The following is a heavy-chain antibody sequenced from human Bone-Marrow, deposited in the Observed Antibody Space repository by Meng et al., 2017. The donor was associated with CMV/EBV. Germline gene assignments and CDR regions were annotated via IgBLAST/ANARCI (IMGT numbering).Heavy chain of an antibody. D-gene: IGHD3-3*01. CDR3: ARDIEDYDFWSASGERYYYYYGMDV. Sequence: ASVKVSCKASGYTFTGYYMHWVRQAPGQGLEWMGWINPNSGGTNYAQKFQGRVTMTRDTSISTAYMERSRLRSDDTAVYYCARDIEDYDFWSASGERYYYYYGMDVWGQGTTVPVSS. V-gene: IGHV1-2*02. J-gene: IGHJ6*02. CDR1: GYTFTGYY. CDR2: INPNSGGT.